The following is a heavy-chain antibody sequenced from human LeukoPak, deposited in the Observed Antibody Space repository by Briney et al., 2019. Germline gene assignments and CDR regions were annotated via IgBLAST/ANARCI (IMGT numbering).Heavy chain of an antibody. V-gene: IGHV3-53*05. J-gene: IGHJ4*02. CDR3: ARDMATTYYYDSSGYAHFDY. CDR2: IYSGGST. Sequence: GGSLRLSCAASGFTVSSNYMSWVRQAPGKGLEWVSVIYSGGSTYYADSVKGRFTISRDNSKNTLYLQMNSLRAEDTAVYYCARDMATTYYYDSSGYAHFDYWGQGTLVTVSS. D-gene: IGHD3-22*01. CDR1: GFTVSSNY.